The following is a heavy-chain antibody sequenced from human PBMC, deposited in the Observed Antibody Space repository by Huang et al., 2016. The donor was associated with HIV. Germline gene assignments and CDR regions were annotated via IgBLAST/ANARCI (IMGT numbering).Heavy chain of an antibody. CDR3: VRDPRIQSWLNYFDY. Sequence: EVQLVESGGGLVQPGGSLRLSCAASGLTFSSYWMHWVRQAPGKGRVWGSRINSDGSSSGYADSVKGRFTISRDNAKNTLYLQMNSLRAEDTAVYYCVRDPRIQSWLNYFDYWGQGTLVSVSS. D-gene: IGHD3-22*01. CDR1: GLTFSSYW. CDR2: INSDGSSS. J-gene: IGHJ4*02. V-gene: IGHV3-74*01.